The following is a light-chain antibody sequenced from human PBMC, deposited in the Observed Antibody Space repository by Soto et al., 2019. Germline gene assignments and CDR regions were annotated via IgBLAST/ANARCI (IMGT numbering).Light chain of an antibody. Sequence: EIVLTQSPGTLSLSPGERATLSCRASQSVSSSYLAWYQQQPGQAPRLLIYGASSRATGIPDRFSGSGSGTDFTLTISRLEPEDFAVYYCQQYGSSPPTWTFGQGTKVDI. CDR1: QSVSSSY. CDR3: QQYGSSPPTWT. CDR2: GAS. V-gene: IGKV3-20*01. J-gene: IGKJ1*01.